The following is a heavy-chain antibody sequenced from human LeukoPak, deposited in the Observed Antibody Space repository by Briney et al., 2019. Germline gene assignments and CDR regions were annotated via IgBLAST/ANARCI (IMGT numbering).Heavy chain of an antibody. Sequence: GGSLRLSCAASGFTFSSYWMHWVRQAPGKGLVWVSLINSDGSTTTYADSVKGRFTISRDNARNTLYLQMSSLRVEDTAVYYCARDRSHAFDVWGQGTMVTVSS. J-gene: IGHJ3*01. V-gene: IGHV3-74*01. CDR3: ARDRSHAFDV. CDR2: INSDGSTT. CDR1: GFTFSSYW.